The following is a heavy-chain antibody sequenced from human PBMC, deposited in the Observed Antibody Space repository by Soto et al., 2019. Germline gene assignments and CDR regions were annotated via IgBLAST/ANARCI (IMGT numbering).Heavy chain of an antibody. D-gene: IGHD3-16*02. CDR1: GGTFSSYA. V-gene: IGHV1-69*01. CDR3: ARGVGTFGGVIVLGY. J-gene: IGHJ4*02. Sequence: QVQLVQSGAEVKKPGSSVKVSCKASGGTFSSYAISWVRQAPGQGLEWMGGIIPIFGTANYAKKFQGRITITADQSTSTADRALSSLRSEDTAVYYCARGVGTFGGVIVLGYWGQGTLVTVSS. CDR2: IIPIFGTA.